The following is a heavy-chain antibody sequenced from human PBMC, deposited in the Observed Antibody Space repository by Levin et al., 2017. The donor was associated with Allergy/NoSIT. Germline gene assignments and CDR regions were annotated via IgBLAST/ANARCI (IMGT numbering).Heavy chain of an antibody. V-gene: IGHV3-74*01. CDR1: GFTFSSYW. Sequence: AGGSLRLSCGASGFTFSSYWMHWVRQAPGRGLVWVSRINSDGSSTTYADSVKGRVTISRDNAKNTLYLQMNSLRAEDTAVYYCAKGGGKVFDYWGQGTLVTVSS. CDR3: AKGGGKVFDY. J-gene: IGHJ4*02. D-gene: IGHD3-16*01. CDR2: INSDGSST.